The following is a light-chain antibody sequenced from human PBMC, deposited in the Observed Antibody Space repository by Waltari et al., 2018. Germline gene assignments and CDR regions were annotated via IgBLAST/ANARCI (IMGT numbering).Light chain of an antibody. J-gene: IGLJ3*02. V-gene: IGLV2-14*03. CDR2: DVS. Sequence: QSALTQPASVSGPPGQSITISCTRTSSDVGGYSLVPWYQHHPGKAPKLMIYDVSKRPSGISNRFSGSKSGNTASLTISGLQTEDEADYFCSTYTTSSALLFGGGTRLTVL. CDR1: SSDVGGYSL. CDR3: STYTTSSALL.